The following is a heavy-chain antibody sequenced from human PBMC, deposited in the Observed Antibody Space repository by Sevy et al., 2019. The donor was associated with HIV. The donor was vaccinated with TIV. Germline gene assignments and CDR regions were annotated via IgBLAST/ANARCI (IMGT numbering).Heavy chain of an antibody. CDR2: ISSSGSTI. CDR1: GFTFSSYE. CDR3: ARSSTVTTRLDY. D-gene: IGHD4-17*01. Sequence: GGSLRLSCAASGFTFSSYEMNWVRQAPGKGLEWVSYISSSGSTIYYADSVKGRFTISRDNAKNSLYLQMNSLGAEDTAVYYCARSSTVTTRLDYWGQGTLVTVSS. J-gene: IGHJ4*02. V-gene: IGHV3-48*03.